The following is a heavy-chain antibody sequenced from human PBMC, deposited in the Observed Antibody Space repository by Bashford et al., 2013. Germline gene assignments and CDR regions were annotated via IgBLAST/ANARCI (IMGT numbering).Heavy chain of an antibody. CDR3: AKDRSSWSYTTLDY. CDR2: IIPLFGSA. D-gene: IGHD6-13*01. Sequence: WVRQAPGQRLEWMGAIIPLFGSANYAQKFQGRVTITADESTRTAYMNLNSLRAEDTAVYYCAKDRSSWSYTTLDYWGQGVLVTVSS. J-gene: IGHJ4*02. V-gene: IGHV1-69*01.